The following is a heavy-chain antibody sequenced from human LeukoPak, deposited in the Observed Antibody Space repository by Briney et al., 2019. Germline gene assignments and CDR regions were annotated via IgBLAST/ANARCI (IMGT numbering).Heavy chain of an antibody. CDR2: ISYDGSNK. D-gene: IGHD6-13*01. CDR3: ASARISAGGTLDY. Sequence: PGGSLSLSCAASGFTFNSYAMPWIRQAPGKGLECVAVISYDGSNKYYADSVNGRFTISRDNSKNTLYLQMNSLSAEDTAVYYCASARISAGGTLDYWGQGTLVTVSS. CDR1: GFTFNSYA. V-gene: IGHV3-30*04. J-gene: IGHJ4*02.